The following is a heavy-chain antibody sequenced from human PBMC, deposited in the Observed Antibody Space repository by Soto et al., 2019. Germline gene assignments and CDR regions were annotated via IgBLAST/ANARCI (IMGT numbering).Heavy chain of an antibody. CDR1: GGSISSGGYY. Sequence: SETLSLTCTVSGGSISSGGYYWSWIRQHPGKGLEWIGYIYYSGSTYYNPSLKSRVTISVDTSKNQFSLKLSSVTAADTAVYYCARDGVEQQLGWNWFDPWGQGTLVTVSS. CDR2: IYYSGST. J-gene: IGHJ5*02. D-gene: IGHD6-13*01. V-gene: IGHV4-31*03. CDR3: ARDGVEQQLGWNWFDP.